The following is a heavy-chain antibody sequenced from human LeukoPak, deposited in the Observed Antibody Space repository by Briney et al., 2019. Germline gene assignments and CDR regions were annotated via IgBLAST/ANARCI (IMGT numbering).Heavy chain of an antibody. J-gene: IGHJ4*02. CDR2: ISPFDSDS. D-gene: IGHD2-15*01. CDR3: AIVILGYCSGGSCYGLGFDY. CDR1: GYTFTDYW. Sequence: GDSLKISCKTSGYTFTDYWIGWVRQMPGKGLEWMGIISPFDSDSKYSPSFQGQVTISADKSINTAYLQWSSLKASDTAMYYCAIVILGYCSGGSCYGLGFDYWGQGTLVTVSS. V-gene: IGHV5-51*01.